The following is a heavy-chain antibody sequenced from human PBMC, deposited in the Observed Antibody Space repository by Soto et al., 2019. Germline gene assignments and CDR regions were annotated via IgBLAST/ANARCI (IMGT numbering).Heavy chain of an antibody. D-gene: IGHD6-13*01. CDR3: AREASSSWYVWFDP. CDR1: GGTFSSYA. J-gene: IGHJ5*02. CDR2: IIPIFGTA. Sequence: GASVKVSCKASGGTFSSYAISWVRQAPGQGLEWMGGIIPIFGTANYAQKFQGRVTITADKSTSTAYMELSSLRSEDTAVYYCAREASSSWYVWFDPWGQGTLVTVYS. V-gene: IGHV1-69*06.